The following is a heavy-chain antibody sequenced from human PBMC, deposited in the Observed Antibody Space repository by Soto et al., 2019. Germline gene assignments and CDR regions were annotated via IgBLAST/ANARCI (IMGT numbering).Heavy chain of an antibody. D-gene: IGHD3-3*01. CDR2: ISSSGSTI. V-gene: IGHV3-11*01. J-gene: IGHJ5*02. CDR1: GFTFSDYY. CDR3: ARDHSYDFWSGYNWFDP. Sequence: PGGSLRLSCAASGFTFSDYYMSWIRQAPGKGLEWDSYISSSGSTIYYADSVKGRFTISRDNAKNSLYLQMNSLRAEDTAVYYCARDHSYDFWSGYNWFDPWGQGTLVTVSS.